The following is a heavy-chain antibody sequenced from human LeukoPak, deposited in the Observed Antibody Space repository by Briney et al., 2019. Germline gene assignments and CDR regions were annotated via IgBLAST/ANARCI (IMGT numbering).Heavy chain of an antibody. J-gene: IGHJ4*02. Sequence: GGSLRLSCAASGFTFSSYAMSWVRQAPGKGLEWVSAISGSGGSTYYADSVKGRFTISRGNSKNTLYLQMNSLRAEDTAVYYCAKDLINSDTAMADYFDYWGQGTLVTVSS. CDR1: GFTFSSYA. CDR2: ISGSGGST. CDR3: AKDLINSDTAMADYFDY. V-gene: IGHV3-23*01. D-gene: IGHD5-18*01.